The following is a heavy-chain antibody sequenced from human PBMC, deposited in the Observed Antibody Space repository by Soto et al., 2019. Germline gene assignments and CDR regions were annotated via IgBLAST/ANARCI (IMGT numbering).Heavy chain of an antibody. D-gene: IGHD6-19*01. CDR2: IKEDGSET. Sequence: EVQLVESGGGLVQPGGSLRLSCVASGFTVGSYWMTWVRQAPGKALEWVANIKEDGSETYYVDSVKGRFTISRDNAKNSLFMQMNSLRAEETAVYYCAREGQWLVLDSYFYYFLDVWGKGATDTVSS. CDR3: AREGQWLVLDSYFYYFLDV. CDR1: GFTVGSYW. V-gene: IGHV3-7*01. J-gene: IGHJ6*03.